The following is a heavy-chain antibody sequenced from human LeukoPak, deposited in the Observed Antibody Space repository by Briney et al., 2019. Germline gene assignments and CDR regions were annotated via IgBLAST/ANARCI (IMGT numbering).Heavy chain of an antibody. D-gene: IGHD2-15*01. J-gene: IGHJ5*02. CDR1: GGSISSSSYY. Sequence: SETLSLTCTVSGGSISSSSYYWGWIRQPPGKGLEWIGSIYYSGSTYYNPSLKSRVTISVDTSKNKFSLKLSSVTAADTAVYYCARASVVTGGFDPWGQGTLVTVTS. CDR3: ARASVVTGGFDP. CDR2: IYYSGST. V-gene: IGHV4-39*01.